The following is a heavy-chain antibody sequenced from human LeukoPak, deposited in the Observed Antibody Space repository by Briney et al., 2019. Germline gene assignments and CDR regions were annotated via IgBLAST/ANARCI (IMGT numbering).Heavy chain of an antibody. V-gene: IGHV1-69*13. CDR2: IIPIFGTA. Sequence: SVKVSCKASGGTFSSYAISWVRQAPGQGLEWMGGIIPIFGTANYAQKFQGRVTITADESTSTAYMELGSLRSEDTAVYYCARSRTETRYYYYYGMDVWGQGTTVTVSS. CDR1: GGTFSSYA. J-gene: IGHJ6*02. D-gene: IGHD1-14*01. CDR3: ARSRTETRYYYYYGMDV.